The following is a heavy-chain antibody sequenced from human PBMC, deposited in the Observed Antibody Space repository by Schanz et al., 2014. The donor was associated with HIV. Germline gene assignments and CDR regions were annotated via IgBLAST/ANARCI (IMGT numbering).Heavy chain of an antibody. Sequence: QVQLVESGGGVVQPGRSPRLSCAASGFTFSNYDMHWVRQAPGKGLEWVAVISFDGNNKYYADSVKGRSTISRDNSKNTLYLQMNSLRAEDTAVYYCAKGRDFLTGRPALWGHGTLVTVSS. D-gene: IGHD3-9*01. CDR1: GFTFSNYD. CDR3: AKGRDFLTGRPAL. CDR2: ISFDGNNK. J-gene: IGHJ4*01. V-gene: IGHV3-30*18.